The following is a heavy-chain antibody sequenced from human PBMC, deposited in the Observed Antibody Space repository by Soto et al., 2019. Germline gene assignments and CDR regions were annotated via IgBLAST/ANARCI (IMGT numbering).Heavy chain of an antibody. CDR1: GYSFTSYW. D-gene: IGHD4-4*01. V-gene: IGHV5-10-1*01. CDR2: IDPSDSYT. J-gene: IGHJ6*02. Sequence: PGESLKISCKGSGYSFTSYWISWVRQVPGKGLEWMGRIDPSDSYTNYSPSFQGHVTISADKSISTAYLQWSSLKASDTAMYYCARQTTVTTHYYYGMDVWGQGTTVTVSS. CDR3: ARQTTVTTHYYYGMDV.